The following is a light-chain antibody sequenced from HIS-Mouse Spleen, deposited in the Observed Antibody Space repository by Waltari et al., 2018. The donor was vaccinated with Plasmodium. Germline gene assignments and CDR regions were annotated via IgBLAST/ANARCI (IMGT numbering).Light chain of an antibody. CDR1: QSVSSN. Sequence: EIVMTKSPATLSVSPGERATLSCRASQSVSSNLAWYQQQPGQAPRLLIYGASTRAPGIPARFSGSGSGTEFTLTISSLQSEDFAVYYCQQYNNWSFTFGPGTKVDIK. J-gene: IGKJ3*01. V-gene: IGKV3-15*01. CDR2: GAS. CDR3: QQYNNWSFT.